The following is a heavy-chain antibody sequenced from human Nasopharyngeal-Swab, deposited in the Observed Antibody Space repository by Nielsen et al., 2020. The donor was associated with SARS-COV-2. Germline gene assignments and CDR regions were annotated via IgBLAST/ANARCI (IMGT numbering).Heavy chain of an antibody. J-gene: IGHJ4*02. CDR1: GFIFDDYA. CDR3: ARDKSSTVTTFDY. V-gene: IGHV3-20*04. CDR2: ITWNGGGI. D-gene: IGHD4-17*01. Sequence: GESLEISCAASGFIFDDYAMNWDRQAPGKGLEWVSGITWNGGGIGYAESVKGRFTISRDSAKNSLYLQMNSLRAEDTALYYCARDKSSTVTTFDYWGQGTLVTVSS.